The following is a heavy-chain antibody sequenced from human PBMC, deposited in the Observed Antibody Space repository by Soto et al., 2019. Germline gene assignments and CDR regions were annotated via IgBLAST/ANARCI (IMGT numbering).Heavy chain of an antibody. CDR2: IWFDGSKK. D-gene: IGHD6-19*01. J-gene: IGHJ4*02. CDR3: ARSSGVGIDF. Sequence: QVQLVESGGGVVPPGTSLRLSCGASGCSFNTHGMHWVRQSPGKGLERVAVIWFDGSKKYYEDSVTGRFRISRDNSRSALYLEMDSLRVEDTGVYFCARSSGVGIDFWGQGTLVTVSS. V-gene: IGHV3-33*01. CDR1: GCSFNTHG.